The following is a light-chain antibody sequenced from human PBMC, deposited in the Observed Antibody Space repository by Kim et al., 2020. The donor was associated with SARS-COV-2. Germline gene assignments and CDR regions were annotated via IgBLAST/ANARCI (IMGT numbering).Light chain of an antibody. CDR2: QDR. Sequence: SYELTQPPSVSVSPGQTASIACSGDKLGDKYACWYQQKPGQSPVLVIYQDRKRPSGIPERFSGSNSGNTATLTISGTQALDEADYYCPAWDSSTWVFGGG. CDR1: KLGDKY. J-gene: IGLJ3*02. V-gene: IGLV3-1*01. CDR3: PAWDSSTWV.